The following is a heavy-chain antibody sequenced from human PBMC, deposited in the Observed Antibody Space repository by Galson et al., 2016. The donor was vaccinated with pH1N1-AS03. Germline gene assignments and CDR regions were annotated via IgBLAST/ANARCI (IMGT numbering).Heavy chain of an antibody. CDR3: ARSYYGDYVDS. J-gene: IGHJ4*02. CDR1: GYTFTSYG. V-gene: IGHV1-18*04. CDR2: ISGDNGNT. D-gene: IGHD4-17*01. Sequence: SVKVSCKASGYTFTSYGISWVRQAPGQGLEWMGWISGDNGNTNYAQKFQGRVTITRDTSASMAYMGLSSLRSEGTALYYCARSYYGDYVDSWGQGTLVTVSS.